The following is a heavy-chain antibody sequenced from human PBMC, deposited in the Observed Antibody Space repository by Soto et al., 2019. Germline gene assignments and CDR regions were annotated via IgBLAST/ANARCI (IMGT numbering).Heavy chain of an antibody. D-gene: IGHD2-21*02. V-gene: IGHV4-39*01. CDR2: IYYSGST. Sequence: SETLSLTCTVTGDSISSRSYYWGWIRQPPGKGLGWIGSIYYSGSTYNNPSLRSRVSMSIDTSKDQFSLKLKSVTAADTALYFCARQRTSVVTQAYFDVWGQGSLVTVSS. CDR1: GDSISSRSYY. CDR3: ARQRTSVVTQAYFDV. J-gene: IGHJ4*02.